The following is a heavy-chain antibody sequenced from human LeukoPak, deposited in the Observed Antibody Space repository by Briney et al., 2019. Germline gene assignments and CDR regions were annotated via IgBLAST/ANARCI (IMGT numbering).Heavy chain of an antibody. CDR3: ARDKDYVWGSSRKFDY. D-gene: IGHD3-16*01. V-gene: IGHV1-18*01. CDR1: GYTSSSDG. J-gene: IGHJ4*02. CDR2: ISAYNVNT. Sequence: GASVKVSCKAPGYTSSSDGISGGRQAPGQGGEWMGWISAYNVNTNYAQKLQGRVTMTTDTSKSTVYMQLRSLRYDDAAVYYCARDKDYVWGSSRKFDYWGEGGMVTVCS.